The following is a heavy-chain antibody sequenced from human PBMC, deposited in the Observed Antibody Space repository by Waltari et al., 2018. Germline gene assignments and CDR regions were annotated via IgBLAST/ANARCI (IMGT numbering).Heavy chain of an antibody. CDR2: MNPNSGNT. D-gene: IGHD3-22*01. J-gene: IGHJ6*02. Sequence: QVQLVQSGAEVKKPGASVKVSCKASGYTFTSYDINWVRPATGQGLEWMGWMNPNSGNTGYAQKFQGRVTMTRNTSISTAYMELSSLRSEDTAVYYCARIFDYYDSSGPLDVWGQGTTVTVSS. CDR3: ARIFDYYDSSGPLDV. CDR1: GYTFTSYD. V-gene: IGHV1-8*02.